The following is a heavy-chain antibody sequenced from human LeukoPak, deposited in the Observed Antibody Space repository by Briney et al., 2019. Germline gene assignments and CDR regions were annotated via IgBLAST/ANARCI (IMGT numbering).Heavy chain of an antibody. CDR1: GFTFSSYA. J-gene: IGHJ4*02. CDR3: AMPGGYSYAYKGPDPYYFDY. D-gene: IGHD5-18*01. Sequence: GGFLRLSCAASGFTFSSYAMSWVRQAPGKGLEWVSAISGSGGSTYYADSVKGRFTISRDNSKNTLYLQMNSLRAEDTAVYYCAMPGGYSYAYKGPDPYYFDYWGQGTLVTVSS. CDR2: ISGSGGST. V-gene: IGHV3-23*01.